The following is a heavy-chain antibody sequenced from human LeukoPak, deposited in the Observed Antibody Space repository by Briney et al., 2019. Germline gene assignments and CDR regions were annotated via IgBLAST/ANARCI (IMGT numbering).Heavy chain of an antibody. J-gene: IGHJ4*02. CDR3: TTDGVGVEGATYDN. V-gene: IGHV3-15*01. CDR2: IKAKAHGGTI. Sequence: PGGSLRLSCAASGFTFINAWMAWVRQAPGKVLEWLGRIKAKAHGGTIEYAAPVKGRFTISRDDSKNTLYLQMNSLKTEDTAAYYCTTDGVGVEGATYDNWGQGTLVSVSS. CDR1: GFTFINAW. D-gene: IGHD1-26*01.